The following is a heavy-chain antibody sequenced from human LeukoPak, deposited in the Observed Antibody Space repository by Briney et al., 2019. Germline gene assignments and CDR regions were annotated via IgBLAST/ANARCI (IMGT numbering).Heavy chain of an antibody. D-gene: IGHD5-12*01. Sequence: GGSLRLSCAASGFTVSNNYMSWVRQAPGKGLEGVAAIGSDGDRVHEDSVKGRFTISRDNSKSTLYLQMDNLRAEDTAVYFCAKSAGVATIYFDSWGQGALVTVSS. CDR3: AKSAGVATIYFDS. V-gene: IGHV3-53*01. CDR1: GFTVSNNY. CDR2: IGSDGDR. J-gene: IGHJ4*02.